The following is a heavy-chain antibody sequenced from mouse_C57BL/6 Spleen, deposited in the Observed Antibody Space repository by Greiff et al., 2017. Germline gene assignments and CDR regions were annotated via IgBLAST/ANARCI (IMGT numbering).Heavy chain of an antibody. CDR3: ASVGGGQAPFDD. CDR2: IYPGSGST. CDR1: GYTFTSYW. J-gene: IGHJ3*01. Sequence: QVQLQQPGAELVKPGASVKISCKASGYTFTSYWITWVKQRPGQGLEWIGDIYPGSGSTNYNEKFKSKATLTVDKSSSTAYMQLSSLTSEDSAVYYCASVGGGQAPFDDWGKGTPVTVSA. D-gene: IGHD3-2*02. V-gene: IGHV1-55*01.